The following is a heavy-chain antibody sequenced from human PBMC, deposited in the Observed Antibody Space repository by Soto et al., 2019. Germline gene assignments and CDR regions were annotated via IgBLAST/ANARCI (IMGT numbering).Heavy chain of an antibody. J-gene: IGHJ4*02. D-gene: IGHD6-13*01. CDR2: TFHRSKWYN. CDR1: GDSVSSNRAA. V-gene: IGHV6-1*01. CDR3: ASYSARRNDFDY. Sequence: SQTLSLTCAISGDSVSSNRAAWNWIRQSPSRGLEWLARTFHRSKWYNDYAVSVKSRITINPDTSKNQFSLQLNSVTPEDTAVYYCASYSARRNDFDYSGQGTLLAVCS.